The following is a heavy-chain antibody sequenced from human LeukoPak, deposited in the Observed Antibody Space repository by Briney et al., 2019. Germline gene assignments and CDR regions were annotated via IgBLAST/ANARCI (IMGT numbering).Heavy chain of an antibody. CDR1: GFTFSSYS. CDR2: ISSSSSYI. Sequence: PGGSLRLSCAASGFTFSSYSMNWVRQAPGKGLEWVSSISSSSSYIYYADSVKGRFTISRDNAKNSLYLQMNSLRAEDTAVYYCARGSSSRQAFDIWGQGTMVTVSS. V-gene: IGHV3-21*01. D-gene: IGHD6-6*01. CDR3: ARGSSSRQAFDI. J-gene: IGHJ3*02.